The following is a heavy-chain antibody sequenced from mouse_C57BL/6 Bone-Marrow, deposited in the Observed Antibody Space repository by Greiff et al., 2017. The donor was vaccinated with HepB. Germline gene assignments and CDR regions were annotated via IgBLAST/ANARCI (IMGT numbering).Heavy chain of an antibody. J-gene: IGHJ4*01. CDR3: AKEDNDYDGDYYAMDY. V-gene: IGHV1-59*01. CDR1: GYTFTSYW. Sequence: QVQLQQPGAELVRPGTSVKLSCKASGYTFTSYWMHWVKQRPGQGLAWIGVIDPSDSYTNYNQNFKGTATLTVDTSSSTASMQLSSLTSEDSAVYYCAKEDNDYDGDYYAMDYWGQGTSVTVSS. D-gene: IGHD2-4*01. CDR2: IDPSDSYT.